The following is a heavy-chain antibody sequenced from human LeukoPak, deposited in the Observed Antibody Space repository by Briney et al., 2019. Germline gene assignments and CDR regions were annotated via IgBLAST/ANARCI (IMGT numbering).Heavy chain of an antibody. J-gene: IGHJ6*03. D-gene: IGHD3-16*01. CDR2: ISESGSST. Sequence: GGSLTLSCAASGFTLNSYFMTWVRQAPGKGPEWISAISESGSSTYYADSVKGRFTISRDNSKNTLYLEMNSLRGEDTAIYYCAKGGESYYNYYYMDVWGKGTTVSVSS. CDR3: AKGGESYYNYYYMDV. V-gene: IGHV3-23*01. CDR1: GFTLNSYF.